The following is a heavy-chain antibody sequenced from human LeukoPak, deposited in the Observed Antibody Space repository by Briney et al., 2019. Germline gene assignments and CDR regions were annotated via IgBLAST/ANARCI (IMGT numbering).Heavy chain of an antibody. Sequence: ASVKVSCKASGYTFSAYYMYWVREAPGQGLEWMGWINPYTGDTKYAQNFQGRVTMTRDTSISTVCMEVSRLRSDDTAVYYCARTCGGDCYILDSWGQGTLVTVSS. CDR1: GYTFSAYY. CDR3: ARTCGGDCYILDS. CDR2: INPYTGDT. J-gene: IGHJ4*02. D-gene: IGHD2-21*02. V-gene: IGHV1-2*02.